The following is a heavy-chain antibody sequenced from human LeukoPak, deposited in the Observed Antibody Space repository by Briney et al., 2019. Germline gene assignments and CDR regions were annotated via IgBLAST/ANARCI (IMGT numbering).Heavy chain of an antibody. CDR3: ARQERITISGVDPGYMDV. CDR1: GYTFTSYG. Sequence: ASVKVSCKASGYTFTSYGISWVRQAPGQGLEWMGRISAYNGNTNYVQKLQGRVTMTTDTSTSTAYMELRSLRSDDTAAYYCARQERITISGVDPGYMDVWGKGTTVTVSS. CDR2: ISAYNGNT. J-gene: IGHJ6*03. V-gene: IGHV1-18*01. D-gene: IGHD3-3*01.